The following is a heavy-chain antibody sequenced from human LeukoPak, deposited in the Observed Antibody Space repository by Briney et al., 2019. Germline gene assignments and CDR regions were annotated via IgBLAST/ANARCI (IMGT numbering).Heavy chain of an antibody. V-gene: IGHV3-30*02. J-gene: IGHJ3*02. CDR2: IRYDGSNK. Sequence: GGSLRLSCAASGFTFSSYGMHWVRQASGKGLEWVAFIRYDGSNKYYADSVKGRFTISRDNSKNTLYLQMNSLRAEDMALYYCAKASSSIAARGVLDAFDIWGQGTMVTVSS. CDR3: AKASSSIAARGVLDAFDI. D-gene: IGHD6-6*01. CDR1: GFTFSSYG.